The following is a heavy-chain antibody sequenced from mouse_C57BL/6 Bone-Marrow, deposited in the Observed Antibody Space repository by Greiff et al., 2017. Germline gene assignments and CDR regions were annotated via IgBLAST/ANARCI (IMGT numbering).Heavy chain of an antibody. CDR3: ATNSYYYGSRGYFDV. CDR1: GYTFTSYW. D-gene: IGHD1-1*01. V-gene: IGHV1-64*01. J-gene: IGHJ1*03. Sequence: QVQLQQSGAELVKPGASVKLSCKASGYTFTSYWMHWVKQRPGQGLEWIGMIHPNSGSTNYNEKFKSKATLTVDKSSSTAYMQLSSLTSEDSAVYSCATNSYYYGSRGYFDVWGTGTTVTVSS. CDR2: IHPNSGST.